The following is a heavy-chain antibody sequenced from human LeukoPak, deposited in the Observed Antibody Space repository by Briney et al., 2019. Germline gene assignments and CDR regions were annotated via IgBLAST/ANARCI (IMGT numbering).Heavy chain of an antibody. CDR1: GFSFSSYW. CDR2: IRKDGSNK. V-gene: IGHV3-7*01. Sequence: GGSLRLSCVASGFSFSSYWMSWVRQAPGKGLEWVGNIRKDGSNKYYVDSVKGRFTISRDNAKNSLYVQMNSLRAEDTAVYYCVGGPGYWGQGTLVTVSS. CDR3: VGGPGY. D-gene: IGHD3-10*01. J-gene: IGHJ4*02.